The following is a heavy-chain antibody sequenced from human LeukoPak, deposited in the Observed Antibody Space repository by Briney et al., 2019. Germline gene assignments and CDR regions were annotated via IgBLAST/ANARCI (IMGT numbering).Heavy chain of an antibody. CDR2: ISGSGGST. CDR3: ARVRLEYYDFWSRFDP. J-gene: IGHJ5*02. CDR1: GFTFSNYA. V-gene: IGHV3-23*01. D-gene: IGHD3-3*01. Sequence: GGSLRLSCAASGFTFSNYAMSWVRQAPGKGLEWVSTISGSGGSTYYADSVKGRFTISRDNSKNTLYLQMNSLRAEDTAVYYCARVRLEYYDFWSRFDPWGQGTLVTVSS.